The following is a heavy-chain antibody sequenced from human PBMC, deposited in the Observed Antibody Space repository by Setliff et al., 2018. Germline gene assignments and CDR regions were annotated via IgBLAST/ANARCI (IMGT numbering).Heavy chain of an antibody. CDR2: ISGSGGRT. J-gene: IGHJ6*02. CDR1: GGSFSGYY. Sequence: ETLSLTCAVYGGSFSGYYWSWVRQAPGKGLEWVSGISGSGGRTYYADSVKGRFTISRDNSKNTLYLQMSSLRAEDTAVYYCAKPLGGDYYYYGMDVWGQGTTVTSP. CDR3: AKPLGGDYYYYGMDV. D-gene: IGHD2-21*01. V-gene: IGHV3-23*01.